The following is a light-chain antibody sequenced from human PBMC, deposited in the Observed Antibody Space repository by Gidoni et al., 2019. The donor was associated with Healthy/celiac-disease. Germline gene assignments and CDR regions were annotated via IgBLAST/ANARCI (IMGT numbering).Light chain of an antibody. CDR2: GAS. V-gene: IGKV3-20*01. Sequence: VLTQSPGTLSLSPGERATLSCRASQSVSSSYLAWYQQKPGQAPRLLIYGASSRATGIPDRFSGSGSGTDFTLTISRLEPEDFAVYYGQQYSSSPFIFGPGTKVDIK. J-gene: IGKJ3*01. CDR1: QSVSSSY. CDR3: QQYSSSPFI.